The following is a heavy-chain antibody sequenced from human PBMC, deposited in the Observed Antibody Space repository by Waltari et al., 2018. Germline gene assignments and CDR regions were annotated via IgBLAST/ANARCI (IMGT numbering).Heavy chain of an antibody. CDR3: ARECTNGVCYTSSYYYYGMDV. CDR1: GGTFSSYA. Sequence: QVQLVQSGAEVKKPGSSVKVSCKASGGTFSSYAISWVRQAPGQGLAWMGGIIPIFGTANYAQKFQGRVTITADESTSTAYMELSSLRSEDTAVYYCARECTNGVCYTSSYYYYGMDVWGQGTTVTVSS. J-gene: IGHJ6*02. CDR2: IIPIFGTA. V-gene: IGHV1-69*12. D-gene: IGHD2-8*01.